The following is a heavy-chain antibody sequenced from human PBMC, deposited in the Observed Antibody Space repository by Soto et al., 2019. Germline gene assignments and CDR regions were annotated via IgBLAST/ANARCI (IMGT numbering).Heavy chain of an antibody. CDR3: ARDLLHNSVTTCGS. Sequence: QVQLVESGGGVVQPGRSLRLSCAASGFTFSSYGMHWVRQAPGKGLEWVAVISYHGNDKYYADSVKGRFTIYRDNFKRTLYLKMSSLRAEGTAIYFCARDLLHNSVTTCGSWGQGTLVTVSS. V-gene: IGHV3-30*03. D-gene: IGHD4-17*01. CDR2: ISYHGNDK. CDR1: GFTFSSYG. J-gene: IGHJ5*02.